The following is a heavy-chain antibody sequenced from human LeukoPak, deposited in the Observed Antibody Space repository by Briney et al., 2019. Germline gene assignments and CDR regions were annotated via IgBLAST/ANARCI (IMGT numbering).Heavy chain of an antibody. CDR3: TKVEWELPRN. Sequence: GRSLRLSCRTSGFTFGDYAMSWVRQAPGKGLEWVGFIRSKTYGGTTEYDASVKGRFTISRDDSKSIAYLQMNSLKTEDTGVYYCTKVEWELPRNWGQGTLVTVST. CDR1: GFTFGDYA. CDR2: IRSKTYGGTT. J-gene: IGHJ4*02. D-gene: IGHD1-26*01. V-gene: IGHV3-49*04.